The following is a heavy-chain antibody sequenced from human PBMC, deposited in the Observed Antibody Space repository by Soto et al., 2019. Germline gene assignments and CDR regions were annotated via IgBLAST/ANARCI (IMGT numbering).Heavy chain of an antibody. CDR3: ARDRIEMAKNYYYGMDV. CDR1: GGSISSGGYY. J-gene: IGHJ6*02. CDR2: IYYSGST. D-gene: IGHD5-12*01. V-gene: IGHV4-31*03. Sequence: QVQLQESGPGLVKPSQTLSLTCTVSGGSISSGGYYWSWIRQHPGKGLEWIGYIYYSGSTYYNPSLKSRVTISVDTSKNQFSLKLSSVTAADTAVYYCARDRIEMAKNYYYGMDVWGQGTTVTVSS.